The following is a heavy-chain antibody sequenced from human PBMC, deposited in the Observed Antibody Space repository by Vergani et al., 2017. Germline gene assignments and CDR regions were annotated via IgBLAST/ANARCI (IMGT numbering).Heavy chain of an antibody. D-gene: IGHD2-15*01. CDR3: VTDTGGYFFATIDGGGSDSPPFVRAV. Sequence: QVQLQESGPGLVKSSETLSLTCSVSFDSIRTLYCNWIRQPPGKGLEWIGNIYYNGRTKYNHSLKSRATISADTSKDQFSLRLTSMTASDTAVYYCVTDTGGYFFATIDGGGSDSPPFVRAVWWLGTRVIVAS. V-gene: IGHV4-59*11. J-gene: IGHJ3*01. CDR2: IYYNGRT. CDR1: FDSIRTLY.